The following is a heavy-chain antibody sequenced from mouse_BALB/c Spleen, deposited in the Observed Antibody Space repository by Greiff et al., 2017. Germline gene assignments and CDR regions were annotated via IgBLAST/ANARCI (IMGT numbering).Heavy chain of an antibody. CDR1: GYTFTSYW. CDR2: IYPSDSYT. D-gene: IGHD1-1*01. J-gene: IGHJ2*01. V-gene: IGHV1-69*02. Sequence: QVQLQQPGAELVRPGASVKLSCKASGYTFTSYWINWVKQRPGQGLEWIGNIYPSDSYTNYNQKFKDKATLTVDKSSSTAYMQLSSPTSEDSAVYYCTRGVDFDYWGQGTTLTVSS. CDR3: TRGVDFDY.